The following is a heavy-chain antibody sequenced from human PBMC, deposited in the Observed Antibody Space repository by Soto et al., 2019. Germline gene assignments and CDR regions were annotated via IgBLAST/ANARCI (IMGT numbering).Heavy chain of an antibody. D-gene: IGHD3-10*01. V-gene: IGHV3-7*03. CDR2: IKTDGSET. CDR1: GFTFSSFW. CDR3: TSDRYPRFYHGSGSYPYY. Sequence: GSLRLSCAASGFTFSSFWMSWVRQAPGKGLEWVANIKTDGSETHYVDSVKGRFTISRDNPKTSLFLQMNSLRVEDTAVYFCTSDRYPRFYHGSGSYPYYWGQGTPVTSPQ. J-gene: IGHJ4*02.